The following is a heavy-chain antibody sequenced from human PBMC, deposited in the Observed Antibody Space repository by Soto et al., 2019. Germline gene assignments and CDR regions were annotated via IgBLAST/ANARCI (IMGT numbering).Heavy chain of an antibody. D-gene: IGHD5-18*01. CDR1: GYTLTSYD. CDR3: ARGLAHTDMVWGWFDP. V-gene: IGHV1-8*01. J-gene: IGHJ5*02. Sequence: QVQLVQSGAEVKKPGASVKVSCKASGYTLTSYDINWVRQATGQGLEWMGWMNPNSGNTGYAQKFQGRVTMTRNTSISTAYMELRSPRSEDTAVYYCARGLAHTDMVWGWFDPWGQGTLVTVSS. CDR2: MNPNSGNT.